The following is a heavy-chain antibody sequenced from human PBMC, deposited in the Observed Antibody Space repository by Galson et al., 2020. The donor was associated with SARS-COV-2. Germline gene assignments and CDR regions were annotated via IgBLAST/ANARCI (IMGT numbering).Heavy chain of an antibody. CDR2: IWYDGSNK. V-gene: IGHV3-33*01. CDR1: GFTFSSYG. D-gene: IGHD6-13*01. Sequence: GGSLRLSCAASGFTFSSYGMHWVRQAPGKGLEWVAVIWYDGSNKYYADSVKGRFTISRDNSKNTLYLQMNSLRAEDTAVYYCARDCIAAACCGMDVWGQGTTGTFSS. J-gene: IGHJ6*02. CDR3: ARDCIAAACCGMDV.